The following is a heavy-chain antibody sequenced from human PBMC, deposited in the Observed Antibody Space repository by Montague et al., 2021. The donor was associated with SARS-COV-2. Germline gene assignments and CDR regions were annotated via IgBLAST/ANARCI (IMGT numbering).Heavy chain of an antibody. Sequence: SETRSLTCTVSGGSISSSSYYWGWIRQPPGKGLEWIGSIYYSGSTYYXPSLKSRVTISVDTSKNQFSLKLSSVTAADTAVYYCARHGSSGYFDWLGDWGQGTLVTVSS. CDR3: ARHGSSGYFDWLGD. D-gene: IGHD3-9*01. CDR2: IYYSGST. CDR1: GGSISSSSYY. J-gene: IGHJ4*02. V-gene: IGHV4-39*01.